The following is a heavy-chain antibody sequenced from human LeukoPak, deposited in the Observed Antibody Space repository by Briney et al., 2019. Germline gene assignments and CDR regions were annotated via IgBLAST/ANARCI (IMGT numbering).Heavy chain of an antibody. D-gene: IGHD6-13*01. J-gene: IGHJ3*02. CDR2: IYPDDSDT. CDR1: GYTFSSSW. CDR3: ATLLHSSSYVI. V-gene: IGHV5-51*01. Sequence: HGESLKISCKGSGYTFSSSWIGWVRQMPGKGLEWMGVIYPDDSDTTYSPSFQGQVTMSVDKSITTAYLHWNTLRASDTAIYCATLLHSSSYVIWGQGTMITVSS.